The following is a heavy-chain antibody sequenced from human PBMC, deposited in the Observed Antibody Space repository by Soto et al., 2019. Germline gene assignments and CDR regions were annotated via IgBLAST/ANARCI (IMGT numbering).Heavy chain of an antibody. Sequence: ASVKVSCKASGYTFTSYGISWVRQAPGQGLEWMGWISAHNGNTNYAQKLQGRVTMTTDTSTSTAYMELRSLRSDDTAVYYCARDRPYYDILTGYYFYYCYYGMDVWGQGTTVTVSS. V-gene: IGHV1-18*04. CDR1: GYTFTSYG. CDR3: ARDRPYYDILTGYYFYYCYYGMDV. CDR2: ISAHNGNT. D-gene: IGHD3-9*01. J-gene: IGHJ6*02.